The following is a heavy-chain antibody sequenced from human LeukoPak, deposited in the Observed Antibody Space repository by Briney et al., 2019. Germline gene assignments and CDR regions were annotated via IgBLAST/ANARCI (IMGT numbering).Heavy chain of an antibody. J-gene: IGHJ4*02. Sequence: GESLKISCQGSGYTFTTYWIGWVRQMPGKGLEWMGIIYPADSDTRYSPSFQGQVTISADKSISTAYLQWSSLKASDTAMYYCATPAYYGSGSYPTALWYWGQGTLVTVSS. V-gene: IGHV5-51*01. CDR3: ATPAYYGSGSYPTALWY. CDR2: IYPADSDT. CDR1: GYTFTTYW. D-gene: IGHD3-10*01.